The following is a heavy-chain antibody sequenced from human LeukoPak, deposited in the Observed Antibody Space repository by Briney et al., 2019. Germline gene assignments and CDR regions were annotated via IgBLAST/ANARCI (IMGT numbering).Heavy chain of an antibody. CDR2: ISWNSGSI. V-gene: IGHV3-9*01. J-gene: IGHJ6*02. CDR1: GFTFDDYA. CDR3: ARNNGMDV. Sequence: GGSLRLSCAASGFTFDDYAMHWVRQAPGKGLEWVSGISWNSGSIGYADSVKGRFTISKDNAKNSLYLQMNSLRAEDTALYHCARNNGMDVWGQGTTVIVSS.